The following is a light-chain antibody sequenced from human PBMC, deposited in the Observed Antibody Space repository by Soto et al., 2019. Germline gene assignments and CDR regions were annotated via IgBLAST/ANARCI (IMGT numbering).Light chain of an antibody. CDR1: QSFSSN. CDR2: GTS. Sequence: ELVMTQSPATLSVSPGARAPLSCRASQSFSSNVAWYPQNPGQAPRLLIYGTSTRVTGIPARFSGSGSGTEFTLTISSLQSEDFAVYYCQQRDIWPWTFGQGTKVDIK. J-gene: IGKJ1*01. V-gene: IGKV3-15*01. CDR3: QQRDIWPWT.